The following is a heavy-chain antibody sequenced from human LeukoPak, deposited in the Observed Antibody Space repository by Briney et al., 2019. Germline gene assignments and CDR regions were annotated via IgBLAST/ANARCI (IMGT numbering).Heavy chain of an antibody. CDR3: ARVGASYSFDY. J-gene: IGHJ4*02. V-gene: IGHV4-59*08. CDR2: IYYSGST. D-gene: IGHD1-26*01. CDR1: GGSISSYY. Sequence: SETLSLTCTVSGGSISSYYWSWIRQPPGKGLEWIGYIYYSGSTNYNPSLKSRVTISVDTSKNQFSLKLSSVTAADTAVYYCARVGASYSFDYWSQGTLVTVSS.